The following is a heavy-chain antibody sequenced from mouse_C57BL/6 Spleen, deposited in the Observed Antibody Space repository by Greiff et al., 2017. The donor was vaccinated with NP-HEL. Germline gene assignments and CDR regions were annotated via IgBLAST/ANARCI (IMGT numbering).Heavy chain of an antibody. D-gene: IGHD1-1*01. J-gene: IGHJ2*01. Sequence: VQLKESGPELVKPGASVKIPCKASGYTFTDYHMDWVKQSHGKSLEWIGDINPNNGGTIYNQKFKGKATLTVDKSSSTAYMELRSLTSEDTAVYYCAREKDYGSSYFDYWGQGTTLTVSS. CDR1: GYTFTDYH. CDR2: INPNNGGT. V-gene: IGHV1-18*01. CDR3: AREKDYGSSYFDY.